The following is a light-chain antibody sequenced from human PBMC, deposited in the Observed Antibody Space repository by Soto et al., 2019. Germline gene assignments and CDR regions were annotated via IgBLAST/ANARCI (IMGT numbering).Light chain of an antibody. CDR1: QSILHSSNNKIF. CDR2: WAS. V-gene: IGKV4-1*01. J-gene: IGKJ1*01. CDR3: QQYYSIPWT. Sequence: DRVLTPSPYSLALSLGERATINCKSSQSILHSSNNKIFLPWYQHKPGQPPKVLIYWASNRESGVPDRFSGSGSGTDFTPTISSLQAEDVAVYYCQQYYSIPWTFGQGTKVDIK.